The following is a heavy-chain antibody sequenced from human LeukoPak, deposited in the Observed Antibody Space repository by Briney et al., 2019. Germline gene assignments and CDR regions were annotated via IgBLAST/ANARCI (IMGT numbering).Heavy chain of an antibody. Sequence: ASVKVSCKVSGYTLTELSVHWVRQAPGKGLEWMGGFDPEDGETIYAQKFQGRVTMTEDTSTDTAYMELSSLRSEDTAVYYCATDKGYYDSSGYFGLYAFDIWGQGTMVTVSS. J-gene: IGHJ3*02. V-gene: IGHV1-24*01. CDR1: GYTLTELS. D-gene: IGHD3-22*01. CDR3: ATDKGYYDSSGYFGLYAFDI. CDR2: FDPEDGET.